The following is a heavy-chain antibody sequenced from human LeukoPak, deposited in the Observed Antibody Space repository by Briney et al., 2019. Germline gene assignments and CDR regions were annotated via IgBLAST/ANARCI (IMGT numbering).Heavy chain of an antibody. CDR3: ACRDLTSTWSFP. V-gene: IGHV5-51*01. CDR1: GYSFTSYW. J-gene: IGHJ5*02. Sequence: GESLKISCQGFGYSFTSYWIGWVRQMPGKGMEWMGVIFPGDSRIRYNPSFQGQVTISVDKSISTAYLQWVSLKASDTAMYYCACRDLTSTWSFPWGQGTLVAVSS. CDR2: IFPGDSRI. D-gene: IGHD6-13*01.